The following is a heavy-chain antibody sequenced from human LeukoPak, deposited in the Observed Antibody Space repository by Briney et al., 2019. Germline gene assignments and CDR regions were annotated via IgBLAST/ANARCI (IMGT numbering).Heavy chain of an antibody. CDR1: GVSVSGHY. J-gene: IGHJ4*02. V-gene: IGHV4-59*08. CDR2: ISHSGDT. Sequence: SETLSLTCSVSGVSVSGHYWSWIRLPPGKGLEWIGYISHSGDTRYSPSLKSRVTISLDTSKNQFSLTLNSVTAADTAVYYCARQPISGWDFDYWGQGTLVTVSS. CDR3: ARQPISGWDFDY. D-gene: IGHD6-19*01.